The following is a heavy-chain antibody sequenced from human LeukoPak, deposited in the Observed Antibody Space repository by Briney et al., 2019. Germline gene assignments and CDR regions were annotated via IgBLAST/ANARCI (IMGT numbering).Heavy chain of an antibody. V-gene: IGHV5-51*01. D-gene: IGHD1-20*01. CDR2: IYPGDSDT. Sequence: GESLKISCKGSGYSFTSYWIGWVRQMPGKGLEWMGIIYPGDSDTRYSPSFQGQVTISADKSISTAYLQWSSLKASDTAMYYWAKPPWYNWNQIKNYYFDYWGQGPLVTVSS. J-gene: IGHJ4*02. CDR1: GYSFTSYW. CDR3: AKPPWYNWNQIKNYYFDY.